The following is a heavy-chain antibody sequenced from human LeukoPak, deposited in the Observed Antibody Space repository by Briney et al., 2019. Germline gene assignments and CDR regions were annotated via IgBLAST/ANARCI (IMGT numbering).Heavy chain of an antibody. J-gene: IGHJ4*02. CDR1: GFTFDDYG. CDR3: ARLGSSSYFDY. CDR2: LNWNGGST. V-gene: IGHV3-20*04. Sequence: PGGSLRLSCAASGFTFDDYGMSWVPQAPGKGLEWVSGLNWNGGSTGYADSVKGRFTMSRDNAKNSLYLQMNSLRAEDTALYYCARLGSSSYFDYWGQGTLVTVSS. D-gene: IGHD6-6*01.